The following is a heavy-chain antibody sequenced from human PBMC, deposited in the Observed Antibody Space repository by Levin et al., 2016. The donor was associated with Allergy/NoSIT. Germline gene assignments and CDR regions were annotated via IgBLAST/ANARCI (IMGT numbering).Heavy chain of an antibody. CDR3: ARVKDGFEDY. J-gene: IGHJ4*02. Sequence: VRQAPGKGLVWVSRINSDGSSTSYADSVKGRFTISRDNAKNTLYLQMNSLRAEDTAVYYCARVKDGFEDYWGQGTLVTVSS. CDR2: INSDGSST. V-gene: IGHV3-74*01. D-gene: IGHD5-24*01.